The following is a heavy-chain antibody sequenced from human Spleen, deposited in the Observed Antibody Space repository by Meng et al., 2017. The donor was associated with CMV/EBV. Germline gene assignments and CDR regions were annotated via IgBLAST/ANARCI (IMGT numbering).Heavy chain of an antibody. CDR3: ARVRVAAGDF. Sequence: GSLRLSCTVSGYSISSGYYWGWIRQPPGKGLEWIGSIYHSGSTYYNPSLKSRVTISVDTSKNQFSLKLSSVTAADTAVYYFARVRVAAGDFWGQGTLVTVSS. J-gene: IGHJ4*02. CDR2: IYHSGST. V-gene: IGHV4-38-2*02. CDR1: GYSISSGYY. D-gene: IGHD6-19*01.